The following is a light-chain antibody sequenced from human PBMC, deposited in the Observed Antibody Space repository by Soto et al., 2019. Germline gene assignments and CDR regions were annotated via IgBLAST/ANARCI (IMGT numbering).Light chain of an antibody. V-gene: IGKV1-5*01. J-gene: IGKJ4*01. CDR1: QSITTW. CDR3: QQVKTYPRT. Sequence: DIPMTQSASTVSAYLGDSVTITCGASQSITTWLAWYQQRPGKPPKLLIYEESTLHSGVPSRFSGRKYGTQFNLTIDSLQTEDFATYYCQQVKTYPRTFGGGTKVDIK. CDR2: EES.